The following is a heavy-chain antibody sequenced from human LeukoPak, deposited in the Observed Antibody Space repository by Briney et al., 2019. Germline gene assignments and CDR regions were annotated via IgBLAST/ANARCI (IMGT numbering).Heavy chain of an antibody. V-gene: IGHV4-39*07. CDR2: INQSGGT. J-gene: IGHJ4*02. CDR1: GGSISSGDYY. CDR3: ARGGWELPEGYLDY. D-gene: IGHD1-26*01. Sequence: PSETLSLTCTVSGGSISSGDYYWSWIRQRPGKGLEWIGEINQSGGTSYNPSLKSRVTMSVDTSKNQFSLKLISVTVADTALYYCARGGWELPEGYLDYWGQGTLVTVSS.